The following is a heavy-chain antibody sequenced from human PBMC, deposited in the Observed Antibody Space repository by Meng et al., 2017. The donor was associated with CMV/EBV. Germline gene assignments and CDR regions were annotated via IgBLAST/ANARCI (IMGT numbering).Heavy chain of an antibody. D-gene: IGHD3-3*01. CDR2: INHSGST. CDR3: ARGSRRLPRFNWFDP. V-gene: IGHV4-34*01. J-gene: IGHJ5*02. Sequence: QAQLQQCGAGLLKPSETLSLTCAVYGGSFCGYYWSWICQPPGKGLEWIGEINHSGSTNYNPSLKSRVTISVDTSKNQFSLKLSSVTAADTAVYYCARGSRRLPRFNWFDPWGQGTLVTVSS. CDR1: GGSFCGYY.